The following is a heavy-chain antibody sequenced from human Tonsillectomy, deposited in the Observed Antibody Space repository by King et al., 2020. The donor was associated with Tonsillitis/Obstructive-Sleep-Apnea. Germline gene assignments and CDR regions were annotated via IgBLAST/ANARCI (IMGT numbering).Heavy chain of an antibody. V-gene: IGHV4-39*01. CDR1: GGSISSREYY. D-gene: IGHD1-14*01. J-gene: IGHJ6*03. CDR2: IYYNGDT. CDR3: ARHAHVRNSYYYRVV. Sequence: QLQESGPGLVKPSETLSLTCSVSGGSISSREYYWGWIRQPPGKGLEWIASIYYNGDTYYNPTLKSRVTISIDTSKNQFSLKVRSVTAADASVYYCARHAHVRNSYYYRVVGGKGTTVTVPS.